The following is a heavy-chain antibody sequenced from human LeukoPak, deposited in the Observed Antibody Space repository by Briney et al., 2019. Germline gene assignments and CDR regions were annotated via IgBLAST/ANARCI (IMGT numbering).Heavy chain of an antibody. D-gene: IGHD3-22*01. J-gene: IGHJ5*02. CDR2: ISNDGGGT. Sequence: GGSLRLSCAASGFIFNNYGLIWVRQAPGKGLEWVSAISNDGGGTNYADFVKGRFTISRDNSKNTLFLQMNSLRAQDTALYYCAKGSSGYFVDLWGQGTLVTVSS. CDR3: AKGSSGYFVDL. CDR1: GFIFNNYG. V-gene: IGHV3-23*01.